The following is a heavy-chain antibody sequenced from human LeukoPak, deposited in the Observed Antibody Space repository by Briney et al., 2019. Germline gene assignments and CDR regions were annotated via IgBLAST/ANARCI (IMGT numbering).Heavy chain of an antibody. D-gene: IGHD6-13*01. CDR2: SNAANGNT. J-gene: IGHJ4*02. CDR1: GYMFTNYA. V-gene: IGHV1-3*02. CDR3: ARGSHGSSWAIDH. Sequence: ASVKVSCKASGYMFTNYAIHWVRQAPGQRLEWMGWSNAANGNTGFSQEFQGRVTITRDTSASTAYMELSSLRSEDTAVYYCARGSHGSSWAIDHWGQGTLVTVSS.